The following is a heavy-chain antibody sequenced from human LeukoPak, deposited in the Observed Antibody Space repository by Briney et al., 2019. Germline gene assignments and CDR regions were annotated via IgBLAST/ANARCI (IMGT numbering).Heavy chain of an antibody. J-gene: IGHJ4*02. CDR3: ARYSSTWYLDY. V-gene: IGHV4-34*01. CDR1: GGSFSGYY. D-gene: IGHD6-13*01. CDR2: IYHSGST. Sequence: SETLSLTCGVYGGSFSGYYWSWIRQPPGKGLEWIGEIYHSGSTNYKPSLKSRVTISIDTSKNQFSLQLNSVTPEDTAVYYCARYSSTWYLDYWGQGTLVTVSS.